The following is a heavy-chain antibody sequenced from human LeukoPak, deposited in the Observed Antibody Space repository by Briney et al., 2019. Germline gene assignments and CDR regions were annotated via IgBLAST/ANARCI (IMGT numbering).Heavy chain of an antibody. V-gene: IGHV4-34*01. Sequence: PSETLSLTCAVYGGSFSGYYWSWIRQPPGKGLEWIGEINHSGSTNYNPSFKSRVTISVDTSKNQFSLKLSSVTAADTAVYYCARVNAVSSAGAFDIWGQGTMVTVSS. CDR1: GGSFSGYY. CDR3: ARVNAVSSAGAFDI. J-gene: IGHJ3*02. D-gene: IGHD2-2*01. CDR2: INHSGST.